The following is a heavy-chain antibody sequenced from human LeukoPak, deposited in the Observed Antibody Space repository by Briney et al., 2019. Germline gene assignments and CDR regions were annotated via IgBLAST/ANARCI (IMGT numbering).Heavy chain of an antibody. Sequence: SQTLSLTCVISGDSVSSDSAAWNWIRQSPSRGLEWLGRTYYRSKWYNDYAPSVKSRITINLDTSKNQVSLQLNSVTPEDTAVYYCVGRWLDPWGQGTLVTVSS. J-gene: IGHJ5*02. CDR2: TYYRSKWYN. CDR1: GDSVSSDSAA. CDR3: VGRWLDP. V-gene: IGHV6-1*01.